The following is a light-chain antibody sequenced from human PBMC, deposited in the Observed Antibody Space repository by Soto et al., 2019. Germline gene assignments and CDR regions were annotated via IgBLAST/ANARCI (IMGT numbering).Light chain of an antibody. CDR3: CSYTVSTTYV. CDR1: SSDVGSSDY. CDR2: EVS. J-gene: IGLJ1*01. V-gene: IGLV2-14*01. Sequence: QSVLTQPASVAGSPGQSITISCTGSSSDVGSSDYVSWYQHHPGKAPKLLIYEVSHRPSGISDRFSGSKSGNTASLTISWLQAEDEADYYCCSYTVSTTYVFGPGTKVTVL.